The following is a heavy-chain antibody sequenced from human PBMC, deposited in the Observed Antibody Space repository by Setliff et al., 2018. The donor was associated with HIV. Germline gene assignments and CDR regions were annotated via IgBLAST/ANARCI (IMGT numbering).Heavy chain of an antibody. Sequence: SETLSLTCTVSGGSISYYYWNWIRQSPGKGLEWIGFIGYSGSTSYNPSLNSRVTISVDTSKNQFSLKLSSVSTADTAVYYCARWGENSGRPDWRAFDIWGQGTMVTVSS. CDR1: GGSISYYY. V-gene: IGHV4-59*01. D-gene: IGHD1-26*01. CDR3: ARWGENSGRPDWRAFDI. J-gene: IGHJ3*02. CDR2: IGYSGST.